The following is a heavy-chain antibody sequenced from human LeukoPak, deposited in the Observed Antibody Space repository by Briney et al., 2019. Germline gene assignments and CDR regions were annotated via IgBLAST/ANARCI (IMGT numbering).Heavy chain of an antibody. V-gene: IGHV1-69*13. D-gene: IGHD4-17*01. Sequence: SVKVSCKASGGTFSSYAISWVRQAPGQGLEWMGGIIPIFGTANYAQKFQGRVTITADESTSTAYMELSSLRSEDTAVYYCARVGPTFYGDYGYYYYYYMDVWGKGTTVTVSS. CDR3: ARVGPTFYGDYGYYYYYYMDV. CDR1: GGTFSSYA. CDR2: IIPIFGTA. J-gene: IGHJ6*03.